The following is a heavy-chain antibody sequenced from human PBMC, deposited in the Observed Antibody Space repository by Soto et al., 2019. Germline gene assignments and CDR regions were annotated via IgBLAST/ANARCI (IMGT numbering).Heavy chain of an antibody. D-gene: IGHD3-10*01. J-gene: IGHJ6*02. Sequence: SETLSLTCTVSGGSISSYYWSWIRQPPGKGLEWIGYIYYSGSTNYNPSLKSRVTISVDTSKNQFSLKLSSVTAADTAVYYCARDHGITMVRGVLSRGMDVWGQGTTVTVSS. V-gene: IGHV4-59*01. CDR3: ARDHGITMVRGVLSRGMDV. CDR1: GGSISSYY. CDR2: IYYSGST.